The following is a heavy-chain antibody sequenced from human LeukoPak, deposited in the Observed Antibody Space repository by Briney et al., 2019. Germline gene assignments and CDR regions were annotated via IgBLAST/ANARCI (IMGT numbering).Heavy chain of an antibody. Sequence: GESLKISCKGSGYIFTSNWINWVRQMPGKGLEWVGRIDPSDSYTSYSPSFQGRVTISAAKSITNAYLQWGSLNPSDSVIYFCARGTVWTELDFWGRGTLVTVSS. CDR1: GYIFTSNW. D-gene: IGHD3/OR15-3a*01. J-gene: IGHJ4*02. V-gene: IGHV5-10-1*01. CDR3: ARGTVWTELDF. CDR2: IDPSDSYT.